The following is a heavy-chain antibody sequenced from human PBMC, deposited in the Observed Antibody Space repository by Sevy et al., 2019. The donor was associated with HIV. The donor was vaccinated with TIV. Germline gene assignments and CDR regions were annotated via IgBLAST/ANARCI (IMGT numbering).Heavy chain of an antibody. J-gene: IGHJ4*02. CDR1: GFAFSSYS. CDR2: ISSSSSYI. V-gene: IGHV3-21*01. D-gene: IGHD3-16*01. Sequence: GSLRLSCAASGFAFSSYSMNWVRQAPGKGLEWVSCISSSSSYIYYADSVKGRFTISRDNAKNSLYLQMNSLRAEDTAVYYCARDSESRPPLGGAYFDYWGQRTLVTVSS. CDR3: ARDSESRPPLGGAYFDY.